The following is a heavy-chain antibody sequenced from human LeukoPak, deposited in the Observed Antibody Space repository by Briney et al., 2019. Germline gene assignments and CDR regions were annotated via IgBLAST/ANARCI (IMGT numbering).Heavy chain of an antibody. V-gene: IGHV4-4*07. J-gene: IGHJ4*02. Sequence: PETLSLTCTVSGGSISSYYWSWIRQPAGKGLEWIGRIYTSGSTNYNPSLKSRVTMSVDTSKNQFSLKLSSVTAADTAVYYCARVARFGDPAVAGEYFDYWGQGTLVTVSS. D-gene: IGHD6-19*01. CDR1: GGSISSYY. CDR2: IYTSGST. CDR3: ARVARFGDPAVAGEYFDY.